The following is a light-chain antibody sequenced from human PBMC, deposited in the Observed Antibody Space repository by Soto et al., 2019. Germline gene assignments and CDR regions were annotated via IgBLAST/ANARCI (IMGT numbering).Light chain of an antibody. J-gene: IGKJ4*01. CDR1: QDVTSW. V-gene: IGKV1-12*01. Sequence: IQMTQSPSSVSASVGDRVTITCRARQDVTSWLDWYQQKPGKAPKLLITAASTLHTGVPSRFSGSGAGTEFNFAISAVQPEDFATYYCQQGINFPLTFGGGTRVEIK. CDR3: QQGINFPLT. CDR2: AAS.